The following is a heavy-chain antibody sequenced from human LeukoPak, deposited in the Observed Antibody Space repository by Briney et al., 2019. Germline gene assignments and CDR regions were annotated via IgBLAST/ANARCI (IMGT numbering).Heavy chain of an antibody. J-gene: IGHJ4*02. Sequence: ASVKVSCKASGYTFTGYYMRWVRQAPGQGLEWMGRINPNSGGTNYAQKFQGRVTMTRDTSISTAYMELSRLRSDDTAVYYCAREGGDSSGRPFEDWGQGTLVTVSS. CDR2: INPNSGGT. CDR1: GYTFTGYY. CDR3: AREGGDSSGRPFED. D-gene: IGHD3-22*01. V-gene: IGHV1-2*06.